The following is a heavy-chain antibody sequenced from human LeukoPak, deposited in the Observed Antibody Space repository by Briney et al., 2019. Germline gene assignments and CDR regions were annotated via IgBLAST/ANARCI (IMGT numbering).Heavy chain of an antibody. D-gene: IGHD6-19*01. CDR1: GGSISSYY. J-gene: IGHJ4*02. CDR3: ARGYSTGWYGGFDF. Sequence: SETLSLTCTVSGGSISSYYWSWIRQPPGKGLEWIGFINYSGSTTYNPSLESRVTISVDTSRNQFSLKLSSVTAADRAVYYCARGYSTGWYGGFDFWGQGTLATVSS. V-gene: IGHV4-59*08. CDR2: INYSGST.